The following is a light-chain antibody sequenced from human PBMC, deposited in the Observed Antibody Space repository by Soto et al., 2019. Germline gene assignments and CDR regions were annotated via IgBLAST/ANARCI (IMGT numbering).Light chain of an antibody. Sequence: EIVLTQSPGTLSLSPGERATLSCRASQSASSGYLAWYQQKPGQAPRLLIYGASSRATGVPDRFSGSGSGTDFTLTIIRLEPEDFAVYYCQQYGSSPTYTFGQGTKLEIK. CDR1: QSASSGY. CDR3: QQYGSSPTYT. V-gene: IGKV3-20*01. J-gene: IGKJ2*01. CDR2: GAS.